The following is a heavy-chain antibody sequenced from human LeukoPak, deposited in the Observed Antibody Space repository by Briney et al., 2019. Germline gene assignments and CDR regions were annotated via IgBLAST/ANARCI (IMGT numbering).Heavy chain of an antibody. V-gene: IGHV4-61*01. Sequence: SETLSLTCTVSGGSVSSDNYYWSWIRQPPGKGLEWLGDVNDSGRTNYNPSLKSRVTISADTSKKQFSLKLRSVTAAGTAVYYCARDRKGVTLVRGVGLHYYYGMDVWGQGTTVTVSS. D-gene: IGHD3-10*01. CDR2: VNDSGRT. J-gene: IGHJ6*02. CDR3: ARDRKGVTLVRGVGLHYYYGMDV. CDR1: GGSVSSDNYY.